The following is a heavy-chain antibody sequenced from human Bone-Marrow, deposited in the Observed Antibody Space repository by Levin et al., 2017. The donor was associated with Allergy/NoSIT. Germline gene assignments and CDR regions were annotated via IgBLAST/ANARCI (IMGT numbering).Heavy chain of an antibody. CDR3: TADLEESSTYSCDY. J-gene: IGHJ4*02. V-gene: IGHV3-15*05. CDR1: GFIFSKTW. D-gene: IGHD2-2*01. Sequence: GESLKISCAGSGFIFSKTWMTWVRQAPGKGLESVARIKRKSDGETTDYAAPVKGRFIISRDDSKNTVYLQMNSLTTEDTAMYYCTADLEESSTYSCDYWGQGILVTVSS. CDR2: IKRKSDGETT.